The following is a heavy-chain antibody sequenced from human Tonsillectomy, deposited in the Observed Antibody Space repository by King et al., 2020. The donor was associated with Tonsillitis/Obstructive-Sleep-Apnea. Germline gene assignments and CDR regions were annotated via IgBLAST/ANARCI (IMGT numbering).Heavy chain of an antibody. Sequence: QLVQSGAEVKKPGESLRISCKGSGYNFITYWITWVRQMPGKGLEWVGRIDPSDSYTDYSPSFQGHVTISADKSINTAYLQWSNLKASDTAMYYCARHKLRPDAMDVWGQGTTVTVSS. V-gene: IGHV5-10-1*03. CDR2: IDPSDSYT. J-gene: IGHJ6*02. D-gene: IGHD1-14*01. CDR1: GYNFITYW. CDR3: ARHKLRPDAMDV.